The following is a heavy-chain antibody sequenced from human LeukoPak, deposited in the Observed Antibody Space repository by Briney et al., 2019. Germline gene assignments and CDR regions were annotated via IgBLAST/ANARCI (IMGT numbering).Heavy chain of an antibody. V-gene: IGHV3-74*01. J-gene: IGHJ5*02. D-gene: IGHD5-12*01. CDR2: INTDGSST. CDR3: ARDLDGYRSGNGA. Sequence: PGGSLRLSCAASGFTFSNYWMQWVRQAPGKGLVWVSRINTDGSSTDYADSVKGRFTISRDNAKNTLYLQMNCLRAEDTAVYYCARDLDGYRSGNGAWGQGTLVTVSS. CDR1: GFTFSNYW.